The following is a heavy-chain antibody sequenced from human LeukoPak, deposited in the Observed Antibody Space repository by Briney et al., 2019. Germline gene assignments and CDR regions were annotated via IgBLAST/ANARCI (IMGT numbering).Heavy chain of an antibody. CDR2: INHSGST. CDR1: GGSFSGYY. Sequence: SETLSLTCAVYGGSFSGYYWSWIRQPPGRGLEWIGEINHSGSTNYNPSLKSRVTISVDTSKNQFSLKLSSVTAADTAVYYCARASIAAAGDFGYWGPGTLVTVSS. V-gene: IGHV4-34*01. CDR3: ARASIAAAGDFGY. D-gene: IGHD6-13*01. J-gene: IGHJ4*02.